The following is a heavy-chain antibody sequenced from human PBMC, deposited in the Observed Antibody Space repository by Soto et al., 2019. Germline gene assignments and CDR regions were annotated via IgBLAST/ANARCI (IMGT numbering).Heavy chain of an antibody. CDR3: AKDLRGPAAGTWYFDY. V-gene: IGHV3-23*01. Sequence: EVQLLESGGGLVQPGGSLRLSCAASGFAFSNSAMGWVRQAPGKGLEWVSAIIASASTTYYADSVKGRFIISRDNSKNPLYLQMHSLGADDTAVYYCAKDLRGPAAGTWYFDYWGQGTLVTVSS. D-gene: IGHD6-13*01. CDR1: GFAFSNSA. CDR2: IIASASTT. J-gene: IGHJ4*02.